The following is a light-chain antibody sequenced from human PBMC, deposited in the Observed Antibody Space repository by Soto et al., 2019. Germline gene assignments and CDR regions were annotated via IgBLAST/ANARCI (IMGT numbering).Light chain of an antibody. V-gene: IGLV2-14*01. Sequence: QSALTQPASVSGSPGQSITISCTGTSCDVGGYNYVSWYQQYPGKAPKLMIYEVSNRPSGVSNRFSGSKSGNTASLTISGLQTEDEADYYCSSYTSRTTLVFGGGTKLTVL. CDR1: SCDVGGYNY. CDR2: EVS. J-gene: IGLJ2*01. CDR3: SSYTSRTTLV.